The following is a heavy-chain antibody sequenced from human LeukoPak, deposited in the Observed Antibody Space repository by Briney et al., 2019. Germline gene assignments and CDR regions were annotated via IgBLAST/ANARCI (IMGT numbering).Heavy chain of an antibody. D-gene: IGHD4-11*01. J-gene: IGHJ4*02. Sequence: GGSLRLSGAASGFPFSSYWMAWVRQAPGKGLEWVASIKQDGCETFYVDSVKGRFTISRDNAKNSLYLQMNSLRAEDTAVYYCTREDHSNYNYWGQGTLVTVSS. CDR1: GFPFSSYW. V-gene: IGHV3-7*01. CDR2: IKQDGCET. CDR3: TREDHSNYNY.